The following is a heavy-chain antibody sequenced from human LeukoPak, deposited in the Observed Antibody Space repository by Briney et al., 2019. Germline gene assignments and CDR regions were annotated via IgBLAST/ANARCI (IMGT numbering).Heavy chain of an antibody. CDR1: GYTFTNYA. J-gene: IGHJ4*02. Sequence: ASVKVSCKASGYTFTNYAMHWVRQAPGQRLEWMGWINAGNGNTKYSQKFPGRVTITRDTAASTAYMELSSLRSEDTAIYYCARDDGDYDFVGYWGQGTLVTVSS. V-gene: IGHV1-3*01. CDR2: INAGNGNT. D-gene: IGHD5-12*01. CDR3: ARDDGDYDFVGY.